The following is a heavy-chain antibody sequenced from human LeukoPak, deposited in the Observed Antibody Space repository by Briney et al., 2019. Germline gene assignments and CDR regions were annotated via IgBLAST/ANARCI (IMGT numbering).Heavy chain of an antibody. CDR3: ARHRMYYYDSSGRGVADAFDI. J-gene: IGHJ3*02. D-gene: IGHD3-22*01. Sequence: PSETLSLTCTVSGGSISSSGYYWGWIRQPPGKGLEWIGSIYYSGGTYYNPSLKSRVTISVDTSKNQFSLKLSSVTAADTAVYYCARHRMYYYDSSGRGVADAFDIWGQGTMVAVSS. CDR1: GGSISSSGYY. V-gene: IGHV4-39*01. CDR2: IYYSGGT.